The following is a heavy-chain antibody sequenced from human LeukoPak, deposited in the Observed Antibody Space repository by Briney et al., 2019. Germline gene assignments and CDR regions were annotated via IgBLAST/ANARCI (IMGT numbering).Heavy chain of an antibody. CDR1: GFSFSSYA. J-gene: IGHJ4*02. V-gene: IGHV3-23*01. CDR2: FSGSGGST. Sequence: GGSLRLSCAAAGFSFSSYAMSWVRQAPGKGLEWVSSFSGSGGSTYYADSVKGRFTISRDNSKNTLYLQMISLRAEDTAVYYCAKSGYNRFDYWGQGTLVTVSS. D-gene: IGHD5-24*01. CDR3: AKSGYNRFDY.